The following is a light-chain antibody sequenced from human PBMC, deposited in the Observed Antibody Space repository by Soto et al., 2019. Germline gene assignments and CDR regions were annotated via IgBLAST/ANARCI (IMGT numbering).Light chain of an antibody. V-gene: IGKV3D-20*02. CDR3: QQRSNWPLT. Sequence: IVLTQYPGTLSLSPGERGALSCRASQSVSSNYVAWYQQKPGQAPRLLISGASNRATGIPARFSGSGSGTDFTLTISSLEPEDFAVYYCQQRSNWPLTFGGGTKVDIK. J-gene: IGKJ4*01. CDR1: QSVSSNY. CDR2: GAS.